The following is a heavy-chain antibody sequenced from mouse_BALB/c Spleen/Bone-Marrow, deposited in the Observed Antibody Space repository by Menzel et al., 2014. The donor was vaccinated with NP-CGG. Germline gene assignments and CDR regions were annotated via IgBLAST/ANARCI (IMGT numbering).Heavy chain of an antibody. J-gene: IGHJ1*01. Sequence: EVKVVESGPELVKPGASVKMSCKASGYTFTSYVMHWVKQKPEQGLEWIGNINPYNDNTKYNERFKGKATLTSDKSSGTAYMELSSLTSEDSAVYYCARSLYGYDWYFDVWGAGTMVTVSS. CDR1: GYTFTSYV. CDR3: ARSLYGYDWYFDV. V-gene: IGHV1-14*01. CDR2: INPYNDNT. D-gene: IGHD2-2*01.